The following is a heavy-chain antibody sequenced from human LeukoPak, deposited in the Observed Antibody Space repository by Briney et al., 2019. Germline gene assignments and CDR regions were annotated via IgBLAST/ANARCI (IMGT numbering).Heavy chain of an antibody. Sequence: ASVKVSCKASGYTFTSYGISWVRQAPGQGLEWMGWISAYNGNTNYAQKLQGRVTMTTDTSTSTAYMELRSLGSDDTAVYYCASLDSSSWYSPAFDIWGQGTMVTVSS. J-gene: IGHJ3*02. CDR3: ASLDSSSWYSPAFDI. V-gene: IGHV1-18*01. CDR2: ISAYNGNT. CDR1: GYTFTSYG. D-gene: IGHD6-13*01.